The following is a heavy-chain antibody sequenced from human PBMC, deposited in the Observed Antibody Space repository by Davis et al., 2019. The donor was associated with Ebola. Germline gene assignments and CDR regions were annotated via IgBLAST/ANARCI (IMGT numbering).Heavy chain of an antibody. CDR1: GGSISSGDYY. CDR2: IYYSGST. J-gene: IGHJ4*02. D-gene: IGHD6-19*01. V-gene: IGHV4-30-4*08. Sequence: PSETLSLTCTVSGGSISSGDYYWSWIRQPPGKGLEWIGYIYYSGSTYYNPSLKSRVTISVDTSKNQFSLKLSSVTTADTAVYYCAREGGYRIAVAAYWGQGTLVTVSS. CDR3: AREGGYRIAVAAY.